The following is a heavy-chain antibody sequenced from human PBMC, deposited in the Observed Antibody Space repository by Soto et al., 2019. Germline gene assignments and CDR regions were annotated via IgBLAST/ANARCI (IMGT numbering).Heavy chain of an antibody. V-gene: IGHV4-31*03. CDR1: GGSISSGGNY. J-gene: IGHJ4*02. CDR2: IHYRGST. CDR3: ARGGPPGFDY. Sequence: PAETLSLTCTVSGGSISSGGNYCIWIRQHPGKGLEWIGYIHYRGSTYYNPSLKRRVNISIDTSKNQFSLNLTSVTAADTAVYFCARGGPPGFDYWGQGTLVTVSS.